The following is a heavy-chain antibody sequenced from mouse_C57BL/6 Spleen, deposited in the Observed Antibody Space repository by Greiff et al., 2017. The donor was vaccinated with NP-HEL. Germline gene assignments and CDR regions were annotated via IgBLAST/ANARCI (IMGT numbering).Heavy chain of an antibody. D-gene: IGHD1-1*01. CDR2: INPNNGGT. CDR1: GYTFTDYN. CDR3: AGYYGSSCWYFDV. Sequence: EVQLQQSGPELVKPGASVKMSCKASGYTFTDYNMHWVKQSHGKSLEWIGYINPNNGGTSYNQKFKGKATLTVNKSTSTAYMELRSLTSEDSAVYYCAGYYGSSCWYFDVWGTGTTVTVSS. V-gene: IGHV1-22*01. J-gene: IGHJ1*03.